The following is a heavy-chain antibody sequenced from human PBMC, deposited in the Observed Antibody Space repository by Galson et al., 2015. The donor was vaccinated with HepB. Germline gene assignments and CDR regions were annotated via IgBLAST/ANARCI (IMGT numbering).Heavy chain of an antibody. CDR2: ISGSGGST. J-gene: IGHJ4*02. V-gene: IGHV3-23*01. CDR1: GFTFSSYA. D-gene: IGHD6-13*01. CDR3: ARVGSSSWYDY. Sequence: SLRLSCAASGFTFSSYAMSWVSQAPGKGLEWVSAISGSGGSTYYADSVKGRFTISRDNSKNTLYLQMNSLRAEDTAVYYCARVGSSSWYDYWGQGTLVTVSS.